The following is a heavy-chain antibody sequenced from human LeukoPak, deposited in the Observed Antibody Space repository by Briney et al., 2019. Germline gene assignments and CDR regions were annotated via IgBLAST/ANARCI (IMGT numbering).Heavy chain of an antibody. CDR1: GFTFSSYN. CDR3: ARDPYNGSYGDDYYYYMDV. V-gene: IGHV3-21*01. CDR2: ITRGSIYT. J-gene: IGHJ6*03. Sequence: GALRLSCAASGFTFSSYNMNWVRQTPGKGLEWVSSITRGSIYTFYADSVKGRFTISRDNAKNSLSLQMNSLRAEDTAVYYCARDPYNGSYGDDYYYYMDVWGKGTTVTISS. D-gene: IGHD1-26*01.